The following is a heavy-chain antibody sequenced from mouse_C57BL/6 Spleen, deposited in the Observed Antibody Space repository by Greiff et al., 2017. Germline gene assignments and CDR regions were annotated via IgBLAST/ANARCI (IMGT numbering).Heavy chain of an antibody. CDR3: ARRDGSTDFDY. Sequence: QVQLQQPGAELVKPGASVKLSCKASGYTFTSYWMQWVKQRPGQGLEWIGEIDPSDSYTNYNQKFKGKATLTVDTSSSTAYMQLSSRTSEDSAVYYCARRDGSTDFDYWGQGTTLTVSS. D-gene: IGHD1-1*01. CDR2: IDPSDSYT. CDR1: GYTFTSYW. J-gene: IGHJ2*01. V-gene: IGHV1-50*01.